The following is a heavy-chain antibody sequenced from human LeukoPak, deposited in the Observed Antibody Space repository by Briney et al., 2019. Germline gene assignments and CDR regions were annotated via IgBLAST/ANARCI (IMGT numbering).Heavy chain of an antibody. Sequence: PGGSLRLSCAASGFTFSNYGMHWVRQAPGKGLEWVAVIWYDGSNKYYADSVKGRFTISRGNSKNTLYLQMNSLRAEDTAIYYCAKRQSSGWEFDYWGQGTLVTVSS. CDR2: IWYDGSNK. V-gene: IGHV3-33*06. CDR1: GFTFSNYG. CDR3: AKRQSSGWEFDY. J-gene: IGHJ4*02. D-gene: IGHD6-25*01.